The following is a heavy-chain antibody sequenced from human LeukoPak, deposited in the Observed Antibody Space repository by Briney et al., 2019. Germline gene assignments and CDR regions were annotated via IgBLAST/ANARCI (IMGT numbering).Heavy chain of an antibody. Sequence: GGSLRLSCAASGFTFSGSAMHWVRQASGKGLEWVGRIRSKANRYATAYAASVKGRFTISRDDSKNTAYLQMNSLKTEDTAVYYCTTRPHIVGATTFDYWGQGTLVTVSS. V-gene: IGHV3-73*01. CDR1: GFTFSGSA. J-gene: IGHJ4*02. CDR3: TTRPHIVGATTFDY. CDR2: IRSKANRYAT. D-gene: IGHD1-26*01.